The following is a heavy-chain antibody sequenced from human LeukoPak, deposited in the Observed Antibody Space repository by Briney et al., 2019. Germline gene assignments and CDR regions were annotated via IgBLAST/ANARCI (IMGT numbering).Heavy chain of an antibody. CDR1: GFTFDDYA. J-gene: IGHJ3*02. Sequence: GGSLRLSCAASGFTFDDYAMHWVRQAPGKGLEWLSGISWNSGSIGYADSVKGRFTISRDNAKNSLYLQMNSLRAEDTALYYCAKDPDAFDIWGQGTMVTVSS. CDR3: AKDPDAFDI. CDR2: ISWNSGSI. V-gene: IGHV3-9*01.